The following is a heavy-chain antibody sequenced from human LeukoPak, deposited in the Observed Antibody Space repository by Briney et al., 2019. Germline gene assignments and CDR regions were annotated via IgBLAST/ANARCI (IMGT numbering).Heavy chain of an antibody. CDR3: AKDEMTTVTYYYYYGMDV. J-gene: IGHJ6*02. Sequence: GGSLRLSCTASGFTFSSYAMSWVRQAPGKGLEWVSAISGSGGSTYYADSVKGRFTISRDNSKNTLYLQMNSLRAEDTAVYYCAKDEMTTVTYYYYYGMDVWGQGTTVTVSS. D-gene: IGHD4-17*01. V-gene: IGHV3-23*01. CDR1: GFTFSSYA. CDR2: ISGSGGST.